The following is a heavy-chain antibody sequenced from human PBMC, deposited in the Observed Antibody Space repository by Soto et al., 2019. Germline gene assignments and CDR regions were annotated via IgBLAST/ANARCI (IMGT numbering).Heavy chain of an antibody. Sequence: SETLSLTCTVAGGSISSGTYYWGWIRQPPGKGLEWIGTIYYSGSTYYNPSLKSRVTISVDTSKNQFSLKLSSVTAADTAVYYCARVPARYDFWSGYFRTQNWFDPWGQGTLVTVSS. CDR2: IYYSGST. D-gene: IGHD3-3*01. V-gene: IGHV4-39*07. CDR1: GGSISSGTYY. J-gene: IGHJ5*02. CDR3: ARVPARYDFWSGYFRTQNWFDP.